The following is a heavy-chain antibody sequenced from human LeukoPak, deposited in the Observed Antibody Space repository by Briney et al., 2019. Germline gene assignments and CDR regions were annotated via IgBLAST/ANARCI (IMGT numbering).Heavy chain of an antibody. CDR1: GGSISSGDYY. CDR2: IYYSGST. Sequence: SETLSLTCTVSGGSISSGDYYWSWIRQPPGQGLEWIGYIYYSGSTYYNPSLKSRVTISVDTSKNQFSLKLSSVTAADTAVYFCARHAVYAGSGWAFDYWGQGTLVTVFS. CDR3: ARHAVYAGSGWAFDY. J-gene: IGHJ4*02. D-gene: IGHD6-19*01. V-gene: IGHV4-30-4*01.